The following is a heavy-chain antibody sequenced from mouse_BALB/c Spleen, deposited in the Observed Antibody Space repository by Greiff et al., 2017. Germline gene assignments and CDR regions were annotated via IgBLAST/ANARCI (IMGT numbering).Heavy chain of an antibody. CDR2: ISDGGSYT. D-gene: IGHD4-1*01. Sequence: EVHLVESGGGLVKPGGSLKLSCAASGFTFSDYYMYWVRQTPEKRLEWVATISDGGSYTYYPDSVKGRFTISRDNAKNNLYLQMSSLKSEDTAMYYCARDLTGTGYWGQGTTLTVSS. CDR1: GFTFSDYY. V-gene: IGHV5-4*02. CDR3: ARDLTGTGY. J-gene: IGHJ2*01.